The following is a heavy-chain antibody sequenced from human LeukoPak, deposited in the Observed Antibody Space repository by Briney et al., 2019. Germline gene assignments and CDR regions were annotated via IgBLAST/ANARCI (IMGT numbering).Heavy chain of an antibody. CDR3: ASVDIVVVPAARGSSSWNY. CDR1: GGSISSGDYY. Sequence: PSETLSLTCTVSGGSISSGDYYWSWIRQPPGTGLEWIGYIYYSGSTYYNPPLKSRVTISVDTSKNQFSLKLSSVTAADTAVYCCASVDIVVVPAARGSSSWNYWGQGTLVTVSS. V-gene: IGHV4-30-4*01. J-gene: IGHJ4*02. CDR2: IYYSGST. D-gene: IGHD2-2*03.